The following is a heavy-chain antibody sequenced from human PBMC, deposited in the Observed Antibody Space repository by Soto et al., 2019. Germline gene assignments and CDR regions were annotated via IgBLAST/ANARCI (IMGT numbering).Heavy chain of an antibody. Sequence: ASVKVSCKASGYTFTSYGISWVRQAPGQGLEWMGWISAYNGNTNYAQKLQGRVTMTTDTSTSTAYMELRSLRSDDTAVYYCARFGGYCSSTSCSVRGGYYYYYMDFWGKGTTVTVSS. CDR1: GYTFTSYG. J-gene: IGHJ6*03. D-gene: IGHD2-2*01. V-gene: IGHV1-18*01. CDR2: ISAYNGNT. CDR3: ARFGGYCSSTSCSVRGGYYYYYMDF.